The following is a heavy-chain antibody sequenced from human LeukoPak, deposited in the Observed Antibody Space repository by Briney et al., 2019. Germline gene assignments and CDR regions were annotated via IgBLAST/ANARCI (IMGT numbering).Heavy chain of an antibody. Sequence: GGSLRLSCAASGFTFSNYWMHWVRQAPGKGLVWVSRINSDGINTSYADSVKGRFTISRDNAKNTLNLQMNSLGAEDTAVYYCASLSIAARKYYYYYMDVWGKGTTVTVSS. CDR2: INSDGINT. D-gene: IGHD6-6*01. J-gene: IGHJ6*03. CDR3: ASLSIAARKYYYYYMDV. V-gene: IGHV3-74*01. CDR1: GFTFSNYW.